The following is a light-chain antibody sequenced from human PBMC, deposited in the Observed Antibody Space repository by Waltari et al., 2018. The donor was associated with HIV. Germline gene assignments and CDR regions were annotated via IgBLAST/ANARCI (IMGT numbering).Light chain of an antibody. CDR3: SSYAGARGGV. CDR2: HVN. J-gene: IGLJ2*01. V-gene: IGLV2-23*02. CDR1: SSDIGSYNL. Sequence: QSALTQPASVSESPGQSITISCSGTSSDIGSYNLVSWYQHHPGKAPQLIIYHVNKPPAGVSNRFSGSKSGNTASLTISGLQAEDEADYYCSSYAGARGGVFGGGTKLTVL.